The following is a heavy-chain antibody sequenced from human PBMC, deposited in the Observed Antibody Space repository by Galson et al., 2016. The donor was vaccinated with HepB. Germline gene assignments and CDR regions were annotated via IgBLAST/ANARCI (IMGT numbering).Heavy chain of an antibody. V-gene: IGHV5-51*01. CDR1: GYSFTNYW. CDR2: IYPGDSDP. CDR3: ARSGAYGYHGTYFDY. J-gene: IGHJ4*02. D-gene: IGHD5-12*01. Sequence: QSGAEVKMPGESLRISCKGSGYSFTNYWIAWVRQMPGKGLEWMGIIYPGDSDPRYSPSFQGQVTISADKSIRTAYLQWNSLKASDTAMYYCARSGAYGYHGTYFDYWGQGTLVKVSS.